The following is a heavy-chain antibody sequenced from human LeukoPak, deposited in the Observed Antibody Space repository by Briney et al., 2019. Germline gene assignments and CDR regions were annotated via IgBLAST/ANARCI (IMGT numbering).Heavy chain of an antibody. CDR3: ARAREAPANVFPDH. Sequence: GGSLRLSCAASGFTFSRYWMTWVRQSPGKGLEWVANINQDESEKYYGDSVTGRFTISRDNAENSLFLQMNSLRADDTGVYYCARAREAPANVFPDHWGQGVVVTVPS. V-gene: IGHV3-7*01. D-gene: IGHD2-15*01. CDR1: GFTFSRYW. J-gene: IGHJ4*02. CDR2: INQDESEK.